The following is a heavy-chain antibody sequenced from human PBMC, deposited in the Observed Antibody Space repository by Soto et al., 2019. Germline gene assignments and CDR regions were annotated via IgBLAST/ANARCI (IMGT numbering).Heavy chain of an antibody. CDR2: TYYRSKWYN. CDR1: GDSVSSNSAA. Sequence: SQTLSLTCAISGDSVSSNSAAWNWIRQSPSRGLEWLGRTYYRSKWYNDYAVSVKSRITINPDTSKNQFSLQLNSVTPEDTAVYYCARDTFRPPTKPSRNNYFDYWGQGTLVTVSS. CDR3: ARDTFRPPTKPSRNNYFDY. D-gene: IGHD1-1*01. J-gene: IGHJ4*02. V-gene: IGHV6-1*01.